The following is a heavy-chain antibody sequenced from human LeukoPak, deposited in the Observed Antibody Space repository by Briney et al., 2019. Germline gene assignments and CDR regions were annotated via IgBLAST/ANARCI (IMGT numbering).Heavy chain of an antibody. Sequence: PGGSLRLSCAASGFTFSSYAMSRVRQAPGKGLEWVSAISGSGGSTYYADSVKGRFTISRDNSKNTLHLQMNSLRAEDTAVHYCAKVISGTNPGSGFDYWGQGTLVTVSS. CDR1: GFTFSSYA. CDR2: ISGSGGST. J-gene: IGHJ4*02. V-gene: IGHV3-23*01. D-gene: IGHD1-26*01. CDR3: AKVISGTNPGSGFDY.